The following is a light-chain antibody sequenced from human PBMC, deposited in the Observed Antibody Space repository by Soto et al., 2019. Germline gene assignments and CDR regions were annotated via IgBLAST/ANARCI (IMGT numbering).Light chain of an antibody. V-gene: IGLV2-14*01. CDR2: DVS. CDR1: SSDVGGYNY. Sequence: VLTQPASVSGSPGQSITISCTGTSSDVGGYNYVSWYQQHPGKAPKLMIYDVSNRPSGVSNRFSGSKSGNTASLTISGLQAEDEADYYCSSYTSSSTAVFGGGTKVTVL. J-gene: IGLJ2*01. CDR3: SSYTSSSTAV.